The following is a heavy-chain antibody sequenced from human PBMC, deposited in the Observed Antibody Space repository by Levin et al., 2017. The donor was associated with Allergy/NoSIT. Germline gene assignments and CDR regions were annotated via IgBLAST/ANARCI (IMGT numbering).Heavy chain of an antibody. Sequence: SETLSLTCTVSGASVSSSNYYWAWIRQPPGKGLEWIGSFSYNGSSYFSPSVRSRASLSVDTSKNQFSLKLRSVTASDTAFYYCARRIFWGFDYWGQGISVTVSS. J-gene: IGHJ4*02. V-gene: IGHV4-39*01. CDR2: FSYNGSS. D-gene: IGHD3-3*02. CDR3: ARRIFWGFDY. CDR1: GASVSSSNYY.